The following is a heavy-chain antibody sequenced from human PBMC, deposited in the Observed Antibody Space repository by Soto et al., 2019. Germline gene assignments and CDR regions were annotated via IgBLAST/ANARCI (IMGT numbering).Heavy chain of an antibody. CDR3: ARWYYDFWSGYYTSGRFDY. D-gene: IGHD3-3*01. CDR1: GGSISSYY. J-gene: IGHJ4*02. CDR2: IYYSGST. Sequence: QVQLQESGPGLVKPSETLSLTCTVSGGSISSYYWSWIRQPPGKGLEWIGYIYYSGSTNYNPSLTSRVTISVDTSKNQFSLKLSSVTAADTAVYYCARWYYDFWSGYYTSGRFDYWGQGTLVTVSS. V-gene: IGHV4-59*01.